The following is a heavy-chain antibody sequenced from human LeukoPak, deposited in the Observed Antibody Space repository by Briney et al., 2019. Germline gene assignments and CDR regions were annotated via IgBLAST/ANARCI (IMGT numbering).Heavy chain of an antibody. CDR1: GGSISSSGYY. J-gene: IGHJ4*02. D-gene: IGHD1-26*01. CDR3: TTRDQIGSYSDH. Sequence: SETLSLTCTVSGGSISSSGYYWGWIRQPPGKGLEWIGSIYYTGSTYLNPSLRSRLTISVDTSKNQFSLTLSSVTAADTAVYYCTTRDQIGSYSDHWGQGALVTVFS. V-gene: IGHV4-39*01. CDR2: IYYTGST.